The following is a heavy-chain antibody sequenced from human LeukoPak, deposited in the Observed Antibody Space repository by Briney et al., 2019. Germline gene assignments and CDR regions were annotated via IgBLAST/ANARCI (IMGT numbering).Heavy chain of an antibody. CDR1: GGSMSGYY. D-gene: IGHD6-13*01. CDR2: IYSYGST. V-gene: IGHV4-4*07. CDR3: ARAVSTRWPFDY. Sequence: SETLSLTCTISGGSMSGYYWNWIRQPAGKGLEWIGRIYSYGSTNYSPNLKSRVTMSVDTSKNHFSLELSSVTAADTGVYFCARAVSTRWPFDYWGQGILVTVSP. J-gene: IGHJ4*02.